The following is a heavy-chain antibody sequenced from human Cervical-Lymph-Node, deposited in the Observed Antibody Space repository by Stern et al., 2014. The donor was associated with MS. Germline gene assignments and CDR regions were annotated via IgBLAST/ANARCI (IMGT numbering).Heavy chain of an antibody. Sequence: QVQLVESGAEVKKPGSSVNVSCTASGDTFSTYGFSWVRQAPGQGLEWMGGIIPVFGTPKYAQKFQGSLTITADESTGTVYMELSSLRSEDTAVFYCARDHYIDFGGPWFAPWGQGTLVTVSS. CDR1: GDTFSTYG. J-gene: IGHJ5*02. CDR3: ARDHYIDFGGPWFAP. V-gene: IGHV1-69*01. CDR2: IIPVFGTP. D-gene: IGHD2-21*01.